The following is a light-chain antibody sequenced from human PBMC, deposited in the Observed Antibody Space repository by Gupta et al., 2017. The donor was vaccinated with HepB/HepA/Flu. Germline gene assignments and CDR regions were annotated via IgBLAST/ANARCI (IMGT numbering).Light chain of an antibody. CDR1: RSVSNY. CDR2: NAS. Sequence: EFVLPQPPATLSLSPGERVTTSYRTSRSVSNYLACYQQKPCQSPRLLIYNASNTATGIPARISGSGSGTDFTLTISSLEPQDFAVYYCQQRSSWPRTFGQGTRLEIK. V-gene: IGKV3-11*01. J-gene: IGKJ5*01. CDR3: QQRSSWPRT.